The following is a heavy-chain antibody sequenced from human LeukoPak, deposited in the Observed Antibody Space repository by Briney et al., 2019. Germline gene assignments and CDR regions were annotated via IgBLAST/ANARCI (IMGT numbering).Heavy chain of an antibody. CDR3: ARDSSVVGATSRYFDY. V-gene: IGHV1-69*05. D-gene: IGHD1-26*01. J-gene: IGHJ4*02. CDR2: IIPIFGTA. Sequence: GASVTVSFTASVCTFTIYAISWVRQAPGQGLEWMGGIIPIFGTANYAQKFQGRVTITTDESTSTAYMELSSLRSEDTAVYYCARDSSVVGATSRYFDYWGQGTLVTVSS. CDR1: VCTFTIYA.